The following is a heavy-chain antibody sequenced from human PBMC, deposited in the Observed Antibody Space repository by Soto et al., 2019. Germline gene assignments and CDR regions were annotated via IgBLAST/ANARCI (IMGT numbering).Heavy chain of an antibody. J-gene: IGHJ4*02. Sequence: PGGSLRLSCAASGFTFTTAPMSWVRQAPGKGLEGVSGISGGGGTTSSADSVKGRFTISRDNSKDTVDLQMNGLRAEDTAVYYCARYIRGPTVYYFDFWGPGVLVTVSS. D-gene: IGHD1-1*01. CDR2: ISGGGGTT. CDR1: GFTFTTAP. V-gene: IGHV3-23*01. CDR3: ARYIRGPTVYYFDF.